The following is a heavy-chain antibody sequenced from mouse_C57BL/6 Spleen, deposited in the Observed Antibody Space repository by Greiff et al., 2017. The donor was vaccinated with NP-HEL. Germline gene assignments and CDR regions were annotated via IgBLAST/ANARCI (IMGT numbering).Heavy chain of an antibody. CDR1: GYTFTSYW. CDR3: AREGDYYGSSYTDYYAMDY. D-gene: IGHD1-1*01. J-gene: IGHJ4*01. V-gene: IGHV1-64*01. Sequence: VQLQQPGAELVKPGASVKLSCKASGYTFTSYWMHWVKQRPGQGLEWIGMIHPNSGSTNYNEKFKSKATLTVDKSSSTAYMQLSSLTSEDSAVYYCAREGDYYGSSYTDYYAMDYWGQGTSVTVSS. CDR2: IHPNSGST.